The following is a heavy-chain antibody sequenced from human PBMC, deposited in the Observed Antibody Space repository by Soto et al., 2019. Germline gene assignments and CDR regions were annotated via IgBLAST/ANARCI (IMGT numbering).Heavy chain of an antibody. V-gene: IGHV3-7*03. CDR3: ARPRFRGMDV. CDR1: GFRLSNHF. Sequence: EMQLVESGGGLVQPGGSLRLSCVASGFRLSNHFMNWVRQAPGKGLEWVATIKEDGREKYYVESVEGRFTISRDNAKNSLYLEVSNVRDGDTAVYYCARPRFRGMDVRGQGTTVTVSS. D-gene: IGHD2-21*01. J-gene: IGHJ6*02. CDR2: IKEDGREK.